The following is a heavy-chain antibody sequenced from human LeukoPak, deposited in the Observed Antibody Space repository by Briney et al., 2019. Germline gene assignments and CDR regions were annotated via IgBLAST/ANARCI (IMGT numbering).Heavy chain of an antibody. Sequence: SETLSLTCTVSGGSISSYYWSWIRQPPGKGLEWIGYIYYSGSTNYNPSLKSRVTISVDTSKNQFSLKLSSVTVADTAVYYCARLTANWGSRYYYYGMDVWGKGTTVTVSS. J-gene: IGHJ6*04. V-gene: IGHV4-59*01. CDR1: GGSISSYY. CDR3: ARLTANWGSRYYYYGMDV. CDR2: IYYSGST. D-gene: IGHD7-27*01.